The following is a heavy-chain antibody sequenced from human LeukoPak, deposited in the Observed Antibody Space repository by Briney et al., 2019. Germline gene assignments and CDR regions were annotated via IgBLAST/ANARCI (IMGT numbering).Heavy chain of an antibody. V-gene: IGHV4-39*07. Sequence: SETLSLTCTVSGGSISSSSYYWGWIRQPPGKGREWIGSIYYSGSTYYNPSLKSRVTISVDTSKSQFSLKLSSVTAADTAVYYCARVHIAVAGTVGYWGQGTLVTVSS. CDR3: ARVHIAVAGTVGY. CDR2: IYYSGST. D-gene: IGHD6-19*01. CDR1: GGSISSSSYY. J-gene: IGHJ4*02.